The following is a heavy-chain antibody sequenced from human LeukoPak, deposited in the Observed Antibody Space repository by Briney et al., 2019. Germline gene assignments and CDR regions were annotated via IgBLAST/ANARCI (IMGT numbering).Heavy chain of an antibody. CDR2: IYYSGST. CDR1: GGSISSGGYY. CDR3: ARAVSGVVLGDPPGWFDP. V-gene: IGHV4-61*08. J-gene: IGHJ5*02. Sequence: TSETLSLTCTVSGGSISSGGYYWSWIRQHPGKGLEWIGYIYYSGSTNYNPSLKSRVTMSVDTSKNQFPLKLSSVTAADTAVYYCARAVSGVVLGDPPGWFDPWGQGTLVTVSS. D-gene: IGHD3-16*01.